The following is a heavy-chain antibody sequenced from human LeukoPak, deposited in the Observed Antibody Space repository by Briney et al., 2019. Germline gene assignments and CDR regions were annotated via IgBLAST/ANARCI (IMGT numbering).Heavy chain of an antibody. D-gene: IGHD6-13*01. Sequence: SETLSLSCAVYGGSFSGYYWSWIHQPPGKGLEWIGEINHSGSTNYNPSLKSRVTISVDTSKNQFSLKLSSVTAADTAVYYCARGRGILNWFDPWGQGTLVTVSS. CDR1: GGSFSGYY. CDR2: INHSGST. J-gene: IGHJ5*02. CDR3: ARGRGILNWFDP. V-gene: IGHV4-34*01.